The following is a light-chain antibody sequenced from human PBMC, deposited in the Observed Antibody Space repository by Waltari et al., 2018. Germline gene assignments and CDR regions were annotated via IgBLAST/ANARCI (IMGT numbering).Light chain of an antibody. V-gene: IGKV2-29*03. CDR1: LSLLHTNGKAY. J-gene: IGKJ2*01. CDR3: MQGVNIPYT. Sequence: EIVMTQTPLPLAVHPGQPASISCQSTLSLLHTNGKAYFYWYVQKSGQSPQLLIYVVSSRFSGVPHRFSGSGSDTDFTLKISRVEAEDVGIYYCMQGVNIPYTFGQGTKVEMK. CDR2: VVS.